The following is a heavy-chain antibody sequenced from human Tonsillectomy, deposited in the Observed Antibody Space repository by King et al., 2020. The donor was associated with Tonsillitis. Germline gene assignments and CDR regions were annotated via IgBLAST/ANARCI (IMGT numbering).Heavy chain of an antibody. Sequence: VQLVESGGGVVQPGRSLRLSCAASGFTFSSYGMHWVRQAPGKGLEWVAVISYDGSNKYYADSVKGRFTISRDNSKNTLYLQMNSLRAEDTAAYYCARDLGYSGYGLDSWGQGTLVTVSS. CDR1: GFTFSSYG. CDR3: ARDLGYSGYGLDS. D-gene: IGHD5-12*01. V-gene: IGHV3-33*05. CDR2: ISYDGSNK. J-gene: IGHJ4*02.